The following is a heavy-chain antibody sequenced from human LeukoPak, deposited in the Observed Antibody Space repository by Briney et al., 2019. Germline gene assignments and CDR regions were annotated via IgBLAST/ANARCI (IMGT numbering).Heavy chain of an antibody. V-gene: IGHV4-39*07. CDR1: GGSISSSSYY. CDR3: ARMNGGYSYGFLDY. D-gene: IGHD5-18*01. Sequence: PSETLSLTCTVSGGSISSSSYYWGWIRQPPGKGLEWIGSIYYSGSTYYNPSLKSRVTISVDTSKNQFSLKLSSVTAADTAVYYCARMNGGYSYGFLDYWGQGTLVTVSS. CDR2: IYYSGST. J-gene: IGHJ4*02.